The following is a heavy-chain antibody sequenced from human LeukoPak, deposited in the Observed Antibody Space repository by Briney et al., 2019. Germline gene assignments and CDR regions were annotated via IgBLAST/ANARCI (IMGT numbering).Heavy chain of an antibody. V-gene: IGHV4-34*01. Sequence: SETLSLTCAVYGGSFSGYYWSWIRQPPGKGLEWIGEINHSGSTNYNPSLKSRVTISVDTSKNQFSLKLSSVTAADTAVYYCAKDPARFGESPRGYFDYWGQGTLVTVSS. J-gene: IGHJ4*02. CDR1: GGSFSGYY. D-gene: IGHD3-10*01. CDR2: INHSGST. CDR3: AKDPARFGESPRGYFDY.